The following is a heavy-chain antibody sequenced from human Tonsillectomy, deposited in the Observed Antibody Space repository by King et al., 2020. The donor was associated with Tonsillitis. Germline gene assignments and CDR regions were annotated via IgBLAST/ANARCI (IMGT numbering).Heavy chain of an antibody. Sequence: VQLVESGGDLVQPGGSLRLSCAASGLSVSNHFMTWVRQAPGKGLDWVSVIYGAETTYYADSVKGRFTVSRDYSKNTLYLQMNNLRADDTAAYYCAKVDRYSGYLWGQGTLVTVSS. V-gene: IGHV3-66*01. CDR3: AKVDRYSGYL. J-gene: IGHJ4*02. D-gene: IGHD5-12*01. CDR1: GLSVSNHF. CDR2: IYGAETT.